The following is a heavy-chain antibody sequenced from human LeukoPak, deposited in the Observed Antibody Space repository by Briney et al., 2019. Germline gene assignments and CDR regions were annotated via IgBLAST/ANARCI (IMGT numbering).Heavy chain of an antibody. V-gene: IGHV4-59*01. Sequence: SETLSLTCTVSDGSISRYYWNWIRQPPGKALEWIGYVYYSGTINYNPTLKSRVTISVDSSQNQFSLKLTSVTAADTAVYYCAREVAGKGYFQVWGLGTPVSAFS. D-gene: IGHD6-19*01. CDR1: DGSISRYY. J-gene: IGHJ1*01. CDR2: VYYSGTI. CDR3: AREVAGKGYFQV.